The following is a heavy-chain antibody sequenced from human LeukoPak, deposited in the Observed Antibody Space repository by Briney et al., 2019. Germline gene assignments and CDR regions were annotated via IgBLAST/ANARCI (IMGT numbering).Heavy chain of an antibody. D-gene: IGHD6-13*01. Sequence: PGGSLRLSCAASGFTFSDYSMNWVCQAPGKGVEWVSYISGSSNYINYADSVKGRFTISRHNSKNTLYLQMNSLRAEDTAVYYCARDGGIAAAGTPDYYYGMDVWGQGTTVTVSS. CDR3: ARDGGIAAAGTPDYYYGMDV. CDR2: ISGSSNYI. CDR1: GFTFSDYS. J-gene: IGHJ6*02. V-gene: IGHV3-21*04.